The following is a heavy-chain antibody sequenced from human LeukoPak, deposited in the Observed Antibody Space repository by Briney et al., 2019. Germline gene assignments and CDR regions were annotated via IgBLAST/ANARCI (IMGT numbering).Heavy chain of an antibody. Sequence: PGRSLRLSCGGYGSTFGDHAMSWVRQAPGKGLEWVGFIRSKAYRGTTEYAASVKGRFTISRDDSTSIAYLQMNSLRIEDTAVYYCARGPIQLWIHNAMDVWGQGTTVTVSS. CDR1: GSTFGDHA. V-gene: IGHV3-49*04. CDR3: ARGPIQLWIHNAMDV. CDR2: IRSKAYRGTT. D-gene: IGHD5-18*01. J-gene: IGHJ6*02.